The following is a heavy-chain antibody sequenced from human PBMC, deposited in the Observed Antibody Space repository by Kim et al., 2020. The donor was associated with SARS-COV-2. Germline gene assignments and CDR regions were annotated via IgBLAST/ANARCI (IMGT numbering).Heavy chain of an antibody. CDR2: GRT. Sequence: GRTNYNPSLKSRVTISVDTSKNQFSLKLSSVTAADTAVYYCAREWFGAYYWGQGTLVTVSS. J-gene: IGHJ4*02. CDR3: AREWFGAYY. V-gene: IGHV4-34*01. D-gene: IGHD3-10*01.